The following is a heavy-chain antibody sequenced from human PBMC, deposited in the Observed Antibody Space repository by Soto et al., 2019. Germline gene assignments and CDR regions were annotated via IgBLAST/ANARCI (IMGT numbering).Heavy chain of an antibody. D-gene: IGHD3-3*01. Sequence: VGSVRLSCAGSGFTFSSYGMHWVRQAPGKGLEWVAVISYDGSNKYYADSVKGRFTISRDNSKNTLYLQMNSLRAEDTAVYYCTKHPRFLEWSSYGMDVWGQGTTVTVSS. CDR2: ISYDGSNK. CDR3: TKHPRFLEWSSYGMDV. J-gene: IGHJ6*02. V-gene: IGHV3-30*18. CDR1: GFTFSSYG.